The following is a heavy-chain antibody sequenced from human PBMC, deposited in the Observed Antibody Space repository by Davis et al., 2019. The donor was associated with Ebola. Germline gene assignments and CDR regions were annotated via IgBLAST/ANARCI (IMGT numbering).Heavy chain of an antibody. CDR2: ISYDGSNK. V-gene: IGHV3-30*03. CDR3: EVAARPDWFDP. D-gene: IGHD6-6*01. Sequence: PGGSLRLSCAASGFTFSSYGMHWVRQAPGKGLEWVAVISYDGSNKYYADSVKGRFTISRDNSKNTLYLQMNSLRAEDTAVYYCEVAARPDWFDPWGQGTLVTVSS. J-gene: IGHJ5*02. CDR1: GFTFSSYG.